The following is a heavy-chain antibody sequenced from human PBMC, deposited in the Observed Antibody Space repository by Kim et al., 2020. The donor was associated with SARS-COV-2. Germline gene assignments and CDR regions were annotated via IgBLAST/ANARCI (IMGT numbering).Heavy chain of an antibody. CDR2: ISYDGSNK. CDR1: GFTFSSYA. J-gene: IGHJ4*02. Sequence: GGSLRLSCAASGFTFSSYAMHWVRQAPGKGLEWVAVISYDGSNKYYADSVKGRFTISRDNSKNTLYLQMNSLRAEDTAVYYCARTGIAAAGPDYWGQGTLVTVSS. V-gene: IGHV3-30*04. CDR3: ARTGIAAAGPDY. D-gene: IGHD6-13*01.